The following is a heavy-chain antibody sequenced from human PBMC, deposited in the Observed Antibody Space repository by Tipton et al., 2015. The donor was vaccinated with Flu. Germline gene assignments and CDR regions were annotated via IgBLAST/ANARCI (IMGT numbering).Heavy chain of an antibody. CDR3: ARRDYSNYVAEPRSWFDT. CDR2: VHRSGHS. CDR1: GDSIGSAYY. D-gene: IGHD4-11*01. J-gene: IGHJ5*02. V-gene: IGHV4-38-2*01. Sequence: TLSLTCSVSGDSIGSAYYWGWIRQPPGMGLEWIGNVHRSGHSYQNPSLKSRVTMSVDGSKNQFYLTLTSVTAADTAIYFCARRDYSNYVAEPRSWFDTWGQGTLVTVSS.